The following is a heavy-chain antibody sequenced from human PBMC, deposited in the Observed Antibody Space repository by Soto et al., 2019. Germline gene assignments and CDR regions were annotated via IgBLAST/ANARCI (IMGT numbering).Heavy chain of an antibody. CDR3: ARELRYCSGGSCYRSFDY. Sequence: QVQLVESGGGVVQPGRSLRLSCAASGFTFSSYGMHWVRQAPGKGLEWVAVIWYDGSNKYYADSVKGRFTISRDNSKNTLTLQMTSLRAEDTAVYYCARELRYCSGGSCYRSFDYWGQGTLVTVSS. D-gene: IGHD2-15*01. J-gene: IGHJ4*02. CDR1: GFTFSSYG. CDR2: IWYDGSNK. V-gene: IGHV3-33*01.